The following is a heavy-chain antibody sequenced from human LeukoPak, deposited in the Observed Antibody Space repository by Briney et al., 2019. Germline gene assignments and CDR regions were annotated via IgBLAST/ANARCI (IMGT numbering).Heavy chain of an antibody. V-gene: IGHV3-64*01. Sequence: GGSLRLSCAASGFTFSSYAMHWVRQAPGKGLEYVSAISSNGGSTYYANSVKGRFTISRDNSKNSLYLQMNSLRAEDTAVYYCARSVTAIPPDDYWGQGTLVTVSS. CDR2: ISSNGGST. J-gene: IGHJ4*02. CDR1: GFTFSSYA. CDR3: ARSVTAIPPDDY. D-gene: IGHD2-21*02.